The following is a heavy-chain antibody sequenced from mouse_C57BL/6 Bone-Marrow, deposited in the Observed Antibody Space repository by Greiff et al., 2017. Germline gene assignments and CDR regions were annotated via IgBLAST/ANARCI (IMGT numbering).Heavy chain of an antibody. Sequence: QVQLQQSGPELVKPGASVKISCKASGYAFSSSWMNWVKQRPGKGLEWIGRIYPGDGDTNYNGKFKGKATLTADKSSSTAYMQLSSLTSEDSAVYFCAISLYAPRYVDVWGTGTTVTVSS. CDR3: AISLYAPRYVDV. V-gene: IGHV1-82*01. D-gene: IGHD1-1*01. CDR2: IYPGDGDT. J-gene: IGHJ1*03. CDR1: GYAFSSSW.